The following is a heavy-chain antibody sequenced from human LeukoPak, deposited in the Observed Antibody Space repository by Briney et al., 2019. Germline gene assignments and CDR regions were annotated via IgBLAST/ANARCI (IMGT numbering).Heavy chain of an antibody. Sequence: SETLSLTCTVAGGSISSYYWSWNRQPPGKGLEWIGYIYYSGSTNYNPSLKSRFTISVDTPKHQFPLKLSSVTAAETAVYYCARGHQLLTYYYYYDMDVWGKGTTVTASS. CDR2: IYYSGST. J-gene: IGHJ6*04. CDR1: GGSISSYY. V-gene: IGHV4-59*01. D-gene: IGHD2-2*01. CDR3: ARGHQLLTYYYYYDMDV.